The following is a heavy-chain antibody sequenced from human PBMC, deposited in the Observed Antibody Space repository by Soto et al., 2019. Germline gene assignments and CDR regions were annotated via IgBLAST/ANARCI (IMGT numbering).Heavy chain of an antibody. D-gene: IGHD2-21*02. J-gene: IGHJ4*01. CDR1: GGSIKNTNYH. CDR3: FGVMAATLDY. V-gene: IGHV4-39*05. CDR2: LYYRGAT. Sequence: ASETPSLTCSVSGGSIKNTNYHWGWIRQPPGKGLEWIGTLYYRGATDYNPSLKTRVTISVDTSKNQLSLNLSSVTAADTAVYYCFGVMAATLDYWGQGTLVTVSS.